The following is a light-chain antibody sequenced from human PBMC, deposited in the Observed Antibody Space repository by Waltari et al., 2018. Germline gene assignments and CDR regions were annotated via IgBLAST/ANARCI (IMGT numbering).Light chain of an antibody. J-gene: IGLJ2*01. CDR2: EVS. CDR1: TRHVGGSNY. V-gene: IGLV2-14*01. Sequence: QSALTQPASVSGSPGQSITISCPGTTRHVGGSNYVSWYQQHPGKAPKLMIYEVSNRPSGVSNRFSGSKSGNTASLTISGLQAEDEADYYCSSYTSSSTPVVFGGGTKLTVL. CDR3: SSYTSSSTPVV.